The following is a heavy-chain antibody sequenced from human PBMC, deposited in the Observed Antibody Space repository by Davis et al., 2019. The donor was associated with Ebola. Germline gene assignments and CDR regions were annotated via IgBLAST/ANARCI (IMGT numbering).Heavy chain of an antibody. V-gene: IGHV3-30*18. CDR3: AKGLTIAAAGTVDY. D-gene: IGHD6-13*01. Sequence: GESLKISCAASGFTFSSYGMHWVRQAPGKGLEWVAVISYDGSNKYYADSVKGRFTISRDNSKNTLYMEMSSLRAEDTAVYYCAKGLTIAAAGTVDYWGQGTLVTVSS. CDR1: GFTFSSYG. CDR2: ISYDGSNK. J-gene: IGHJ4*02.